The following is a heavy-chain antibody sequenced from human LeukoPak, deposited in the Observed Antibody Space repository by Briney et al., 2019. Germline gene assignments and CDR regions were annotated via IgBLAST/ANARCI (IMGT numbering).Heavy chain of an antibody. D-gene: IGHD3-22*01. V-gene: IGHV4-38-2*02. CDR3: ARAPHYYDSSGYFWFDP. J-gene: IGHJ5*02. CDR1: DYSISSGYY. Sequence: SETLSLTCTVSDYSISSGYYWGWTRQPPGKGLEWIGSIYHSGSTYYNPSLRSRVTISVDTSKNQFSLKLSSVTAADTAVYYCARAPHYYDSSGYFWFDPWGQGTLVTVSS. CDR2: IYHSGST.